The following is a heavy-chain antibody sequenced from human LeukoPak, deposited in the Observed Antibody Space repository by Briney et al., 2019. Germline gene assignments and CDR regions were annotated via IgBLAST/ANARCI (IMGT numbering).Heavy chain of an antibody. V-gene: IGHV3-66*01. D-gene: IGHD6-19*01. J-gene: IGHJ4*02. CDR1: GFTVSSNY. CDR2: SGSGDDT. CDR3: ARGIVVAGRFDY. Sequence: GGSLRLSCAASGFTVSSNYMSWVRQAPGKGLEWVSALSGSGDDTYYADSVKGRFIISRDNSKNSLYLQMNSLRAEDMAVYYCARGIVVAGRFDYWGQGTLVTVSS.